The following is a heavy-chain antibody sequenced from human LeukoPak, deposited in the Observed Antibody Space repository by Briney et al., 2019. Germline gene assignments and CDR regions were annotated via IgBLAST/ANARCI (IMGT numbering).Heavy chain of an antibody. Sequence: PGGSLRLSCAASGFTFSSYSMNWVRQAPGKGLEWVSYISSSSSTIYYADSVKGRFTISRDNSKNTLYLHMNSLRAEDTAVYFCAKDVVVVAGATPFDYWGQGTLVTVSS. J-gene: IGHJ4*02. CDR1: GFTFSSYS. CDR3: AKDVVVVAGATPFDY. D-gene: IGHD2-2*01. CDR2: ISSSSSTI. V-gene: IGHV3-48*01.